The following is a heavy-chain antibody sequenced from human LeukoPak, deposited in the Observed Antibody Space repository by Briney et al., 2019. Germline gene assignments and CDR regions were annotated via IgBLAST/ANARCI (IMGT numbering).Heavy chain of an antibody. D-gene: IGHD7-27*01. Sequence: GESLKISCKGSGYSFTSHWIAWVRQRPGKGLEWMGIIYPGDSDTRYSPSFEGQVTISADKSITTAHLQWSSLKASDTAMYYCARSVTGRTSSGSDFWGQGTLVTVSS. CDR3: ARSVTGRTSSGSDF. CDR2: IYPGDSDT. J-gene: IGHJ4*02. V-gene: IGHV5-51*01. CDR1: GYSFTSHW.